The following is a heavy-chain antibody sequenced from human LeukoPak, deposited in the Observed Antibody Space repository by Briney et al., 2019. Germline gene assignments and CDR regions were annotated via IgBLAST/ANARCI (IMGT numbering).Heavy chain of an antibody. CDR3: ARGDDSSGFLGGY. D-gene: IGHD3-22*01. J-gene: IGHJ4*02. Sequence: PSQTLSLTCAVSGGSISSGGYSWSWIRQPPGKGLEWIGYIYHSGSTYYNPSLKSRVTISVDRSKNQFSLKLSSVTAADTAVYYCARGDDSSGFLGGYWGQGTLVTVSS. CDR2: IYHSGST. V-gene: IGHV4-30-2*01. CDR1: GGSISSGGYS.